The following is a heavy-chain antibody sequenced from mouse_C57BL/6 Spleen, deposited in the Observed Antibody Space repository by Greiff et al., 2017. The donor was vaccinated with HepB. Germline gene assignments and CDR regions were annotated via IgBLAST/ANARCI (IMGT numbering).Heavy chain of an antibody. CDR3: ARRGLDYYGSSYWYFDV. CDR2: ISDGGSYT. V-gene: IGHV5-4*03. D-gene: IGHD1-1*01. CDR1: GFTFSSYA. Sequence: EVKLMESGGGLVKPGGSLKLSCAASGFTFSSYAMSWVRQTPEKRLEWVATISDGGSYTYYPDNVKGRFTISRDNAKNNLYLQMSHLKSEDTAMYYCARRGLDYYGSSYWYFDVWGTGTTVTVSS. J-gene: IGHJ1*03.